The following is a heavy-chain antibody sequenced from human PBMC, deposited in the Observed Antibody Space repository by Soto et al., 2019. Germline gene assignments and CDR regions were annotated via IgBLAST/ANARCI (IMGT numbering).Heavy chain of an antibody. CDR2: SKSDGTST. CDR3: AKGRSYYYYYGVDV. V-gene: IGHV3-74*01. J-gene: IGHJ6*02. Sequence: PGGSLRLSCAASGVAFSSYWRHWVRQAPGKGLVWVSHSKSDGTSTTYADSVRSRFTISRDNSKSTLYLQMNSLRAEDTPLYYCAKGRSYYYYYGVDVWGQGTTVTVSS. CDR1: GVAFSSYW.